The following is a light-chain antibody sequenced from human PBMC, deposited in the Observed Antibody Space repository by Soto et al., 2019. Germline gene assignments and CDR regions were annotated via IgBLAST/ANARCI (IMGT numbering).Light chain of an antibody. Sequence: QSALTQPASVSGSPGQSITISCTGTSSDVGGYNYVSWYQQQPGKAPKLMIYEVSNRPSGVSNRFSGSKSGNTASLTISGLQAEDEADYYCSSYTSSSTLMVFGGGTKLIVL. J-gene: IGLJ2*01. CDR2: EVS. CDR1: SSDVGGYNY. V-gene: IGLV2-14*01. CDR3: SSYTSSSTLMV.